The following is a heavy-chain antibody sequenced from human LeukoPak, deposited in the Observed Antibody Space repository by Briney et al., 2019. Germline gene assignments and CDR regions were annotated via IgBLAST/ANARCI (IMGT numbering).Heavy chain of an antibody. CDR2: IGTAGDT. D-gene: IGHD1-26*01. V-gene: IGHV3-13*01. CDR1: GFTFSSYA. Sequence: GGSLRLSCAASGFTFSSYAMSWVRQASGKGLEWVSAIGTAGDTYYPGSVKGRFTISRENAKNSLYLQMNSLRAGDTAVYYCARATYSGTYDYWGQGTLVAVSS. J-gene: IGHJ4*02. CDR3: ARATYSGTYDY.